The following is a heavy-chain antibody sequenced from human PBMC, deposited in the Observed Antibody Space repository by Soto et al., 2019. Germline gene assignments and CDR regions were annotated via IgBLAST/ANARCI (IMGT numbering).Heavy chain of an antibody. J-gene: IGHJ6*02. CDR2: INPGDSDT. Sequence: PGESLKISCEGSGYSFTSYWIGWARQMSGKGLEWMGIINPGDSDTRYSPSFQGQVTISVDKSINTAYLHWSSLKASDTAMYYCARRRNLEHGIDVRGRGTTVPVSS. V-gene: IGHV5-51*01. CDR1: GYSFTSYW. CDR3: ARRRNLEHGIDV.